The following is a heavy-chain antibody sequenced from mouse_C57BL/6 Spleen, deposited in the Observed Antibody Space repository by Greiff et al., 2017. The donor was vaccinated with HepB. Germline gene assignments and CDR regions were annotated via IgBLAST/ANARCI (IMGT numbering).Heavy chain of an antibody. V-gene: IGHV1-80*01. CDR2: IYPGDGDT. CDR1: GYAFSSYW. D-gene: IGHD2-4*01. Sequence: QVQLQQSGAELVKPGASVKISCKASGYAFSSYWMNWVKQRPGKGLEWIGQIYPGDGDTNYNGKFKGKATLTADKSSSTAYMQLSSLTSEDSAVYFCGGDDYDVPGFAYWGQGTLVTVSA. J-gene: IGHJ3*01. CDR3: GGDDYDVPGFAY.